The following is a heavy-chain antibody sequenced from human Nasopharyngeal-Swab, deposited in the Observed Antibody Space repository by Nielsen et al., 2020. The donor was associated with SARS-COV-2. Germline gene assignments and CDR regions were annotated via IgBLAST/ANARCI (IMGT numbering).Heavy chain of an antibody. D-gene: IGHD2-15*01. CDR2: IWYDGSNK. J-gene: IGHJ4*02. V-gene: IGHV3-33*01. CDR3: ARGGSGLHDY. CDR1: GFTFSSYG. Sequence: GESLKISCAASGFTFSSYGMHWVRQAPGKGLEWVAVIWYDGSNKYYADSVKGRFTISRDNSKNTLYLQMNSLRAEDTAVYYCARGGSGLHDYWGQGTLVTVSS.